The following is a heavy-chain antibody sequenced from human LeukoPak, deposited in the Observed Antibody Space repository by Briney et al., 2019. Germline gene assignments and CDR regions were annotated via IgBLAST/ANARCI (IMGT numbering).Heavy chain of an antibody. J-gene: IGHJ4*02. CDR1: GYTFTSYG. CDR3: ARGKDNGDDFDY. CDR2: ISPRGGT. D-gene: IGHD4-17*01. Sequence: ASVKVSCKTSGYTFTSYGISWVRQAPGQGLEWMGWISPRGGTNYAQKFQGWVTMTRDTSISTAYMDLSRLRSDDTAVYYCARGKDNGDDFDYWGQGTLVTVSS. V-gene: IGHV1-2*04.